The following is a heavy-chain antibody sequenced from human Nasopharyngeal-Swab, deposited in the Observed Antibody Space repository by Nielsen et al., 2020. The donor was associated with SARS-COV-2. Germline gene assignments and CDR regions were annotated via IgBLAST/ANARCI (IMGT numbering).Heavy chain of an antibody. V-gene: IGHV4-59*08. D-gene: IGHD2/OR15-2a*01. Sequence: SETLSLTCTVSGDSMITNSWIWFRQPPGKGLEWIGYIYYNGRTNYTPSLMSRVTVSLDTSRNQFSLKLDSVTAADTATYYCARQNVLKHLEWTSTFYSYRIDVWGKGTTVTVSS. CDR1: GDSMITNS. CDR2: IYYNGRT. CDR3: ARQNVLKHLEWTSTFYSYRIDV. J-gene: IGHJ6*03.